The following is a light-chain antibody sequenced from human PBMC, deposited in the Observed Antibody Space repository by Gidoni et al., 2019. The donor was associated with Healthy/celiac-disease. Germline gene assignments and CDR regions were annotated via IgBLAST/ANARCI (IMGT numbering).Light chain of an antibody. CDR2: DVS. CDR1: QSVSSY. V-gene: IGKV3-11*01. Sequence: IVLTQSPSTLSLSPGERATFSCRASQSVSSYLAWYPQKPGQAPRLLRYDVSNRATGSPARFSGSGSGTDFTLTISSLGPEDFAVYYCQQRSNWPPWTFGQGTKVEIK. J-gene: IGKJ1*01. CDR3: QQRSNWPPWT.